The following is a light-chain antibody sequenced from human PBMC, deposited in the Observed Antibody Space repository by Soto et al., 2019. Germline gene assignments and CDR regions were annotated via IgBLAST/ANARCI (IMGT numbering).Light chain of an antibody. CDR2: DVS. CDR3: SSYTSTSTYV. Sequence: QSVLTQPASVSGSPGQSITISCTGTSSDVGGYNYVSWYQQHPGKAPKLIIYDVSNRPSGVSNRFSGSKSGNTASLTISGLQAEDDTEYYCSSYTSTSTYVFGTGTKVTVL. J-gene: IGLJ1*01. V-gene: IGLV2-14*03. CDR1: SSDVGGYNY.